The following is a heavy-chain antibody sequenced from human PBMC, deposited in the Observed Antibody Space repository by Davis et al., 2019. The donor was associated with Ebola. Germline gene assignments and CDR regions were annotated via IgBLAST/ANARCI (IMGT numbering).Heavy chain of an antibody. CDR2: ISSDGGIT. CDR1: GFTFSRYW. J-gene: IGHJ2*01. CDR3: ARVLAARPWYFDL. V-gene: IGHV3-74*01. D-gene: IGHD6-6*01. Sequence: PGGSLRLSCAASGFTFSRYWMHWVRQAPGKGLVYVSRISSDGGITTYADSVKGRFTITRDNAKNTLYLQINSLRAEDTAVYYCARVLAARPWYFDLWGRGTLVTVSS.